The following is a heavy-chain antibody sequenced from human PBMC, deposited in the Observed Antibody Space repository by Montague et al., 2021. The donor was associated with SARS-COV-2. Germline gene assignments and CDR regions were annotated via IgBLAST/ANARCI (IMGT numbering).Heavy chain of an antibody. Sequence: SLSLSFAASGFTFSSYAMHWVRQAPGKGLEWVAVISYDGSNKYYADSVKGRFTISGDNSKNTLYLQMNSLRAEDTAVYYCARDNYDYVWGSYRYIYWGQGTLVTVSS. CDR3: ARDNYDYVWGSYRYIY. CDR1: GFTFSSYA. D-gene: IGHD3-16*02. J-gene: IGHJ4*02. V-gene: IGHV3-30*04. CDR2: ISYDGSNK.